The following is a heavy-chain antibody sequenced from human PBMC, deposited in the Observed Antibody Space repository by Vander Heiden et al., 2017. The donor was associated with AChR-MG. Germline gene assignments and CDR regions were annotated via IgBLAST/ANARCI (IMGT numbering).Heavy chain of an antibody. CDR3: ARPYCSSTSCYLGNNWFDP. Sequence: VQLVQSGAEVTKPGSSVKVSCKASVGTFSSYATSWVRQAPGQGLEWMGGIIPIVSTANYAQKFQGRVTITADKSTSTAYMELSSLRSEDTAVYYCARPYCSSTSCYLGNNWFDPWGQGTLVTVSS. CDR1: VGTFSSYA. CDR2: IIPIVSTA. V-gene: IGHV1-69*06. J-gene: IGHJ5*02. D-gene: IGHD2-2*01.